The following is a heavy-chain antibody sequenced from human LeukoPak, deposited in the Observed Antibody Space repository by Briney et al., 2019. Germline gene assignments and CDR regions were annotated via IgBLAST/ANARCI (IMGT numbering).Heavy chain of an antibody. J-gene: IGHJ4*02. CDR3: ARGPPVVAVPYYFDY. V-gene: IGHV4-34*01. CDR2: INHSGST. D-gene: IGHD2-21*01. CDR1: GGSFSGYY. Sequence: SETLSLTCAVYGGSFSGYYWSWIRQPPGKGLEWIGEINHSGSTNYNPSLKSRVTISVDTSKNQFSLKLSSVTAADTAVYYCARGPPVVAVPYYFDYWGQGTLVTVSS.